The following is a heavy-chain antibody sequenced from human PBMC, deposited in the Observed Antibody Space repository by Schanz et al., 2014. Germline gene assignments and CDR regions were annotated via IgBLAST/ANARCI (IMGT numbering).Heavy chain of an antibody. D-gene: IGHD5-12*01. CDR1: GFSFSSYS. V-gene: IGHV3-48*01. CDR2: IDGKSTTV. J-gene: IGHJ4*02. CDR3: ARGIGGYGANNYFDY. Sequence: EADLVESGGGLIQRGESLRLSCSASGFSFSSYSMNWVRQAPGKGLEWLSYIDGKSTTVYYADSVKGRFTVSRDNARNSLYLQMNSLRAEDTAVYSCARGIGGYGANNYFDYWGQGTLVTVSS.